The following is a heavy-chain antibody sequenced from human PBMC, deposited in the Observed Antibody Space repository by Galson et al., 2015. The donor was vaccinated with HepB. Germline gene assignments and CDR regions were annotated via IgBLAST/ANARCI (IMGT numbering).Heavy chain of an antibody. CDR3: ARFGSVEQWLDY. J-gene: IGHJ4*02. D-gene: IGHD6-19*01. Sequence: SVKVSCKASGYTFTNYGINWVRQAPGQGLEWLGWISAYNGNTNYAQNLQGRVTMTTDTSTTTAYMELRSLRSDDTAMYYCARFGSVEQWLDYWGQGTLVTVSS. V-gene: IGHV1-18*01. CDR1: GYTFTNYG. CDR2: ISAYNGNT.